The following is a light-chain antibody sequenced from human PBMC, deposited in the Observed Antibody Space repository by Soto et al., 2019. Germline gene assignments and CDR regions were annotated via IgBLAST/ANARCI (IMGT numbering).Light chain of an antibody. CDR2: DVS. CDR3: CSYAGTYTWV. J-gene: IGLJ3*02. V-gene: IGLV2-11*01. Sequence: QSVLTQPRSMSGSPGQSVTISCTGTSSDVGGYAYVSWYQHHPGKAPQLIIYDVSERPSGVPDRFSGSKSGNTASLTISGLQLEDEADYYCCSYAGTYTWVFGRGTKVTVL. CDR1: SSDVGGYAY.